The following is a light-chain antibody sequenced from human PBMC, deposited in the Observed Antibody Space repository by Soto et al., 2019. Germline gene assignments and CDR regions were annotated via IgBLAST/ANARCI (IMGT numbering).Light chain of an antibody. CDR1: SGHSNYA. Sequence: QPVLTQSPSASASLGASVKLTCTLSSGHSNYAIAWHQHHPGQGPRFLMKINSDGSHSKGAGIPDRFSGSCSGAERYLTISSLQSEDEADYYCQSWDTGIRVFGTWTKLTVL. J-gene: IGLJ1*01. CDR3: QSWDTGIRV. CDR2: INSDGSH. V-gene: IGLV4-69*01.